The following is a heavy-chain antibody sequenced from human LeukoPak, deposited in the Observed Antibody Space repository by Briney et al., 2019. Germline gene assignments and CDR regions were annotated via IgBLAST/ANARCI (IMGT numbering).Heavy chain of an antibody. CDR1: GGSFSGYY. CDR2: INHSGST. Sequence: SETLSLTCAVYGGSFSGYYWSWIRQPPGKGLEWIGEINHSGSTNYNPSLKSRVTISVDTSKNQFSLKLSSVTAADTAVYYCARGTQYYDFWSGYYTIPYYGMDVWDQGTTVTVSS. D-gene: IGHD3-3*01. CDR3: ARGTQYYDFWSGYYTIPYYGMDV. V-gene: IGHV4-34*01. J-gene: IGHJ6*02.